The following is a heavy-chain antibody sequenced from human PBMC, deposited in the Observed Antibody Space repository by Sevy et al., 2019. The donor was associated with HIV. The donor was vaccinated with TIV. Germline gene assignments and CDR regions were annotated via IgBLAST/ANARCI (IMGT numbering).Heavy chain of an antibody. CDR3: AKARGAMAVVFCGADCYFDS. Sequence: GGSLRLSCAASGFIFDDYALHWVRQVPGRGLEWVAAITWNSGKIVYADSVRGRFTISRDNTKNSLHLQMNSLKADDTAVYYCAKARGAMAVVFCGADCYFDSWGRGTLVTVSS. J-gene: IGHJ4*02. V-gene: IGHV3-9*01. CDR1: GFIFDDYA. D-gene: IGHD2-21*02. CDR2: ITWNSGKI.